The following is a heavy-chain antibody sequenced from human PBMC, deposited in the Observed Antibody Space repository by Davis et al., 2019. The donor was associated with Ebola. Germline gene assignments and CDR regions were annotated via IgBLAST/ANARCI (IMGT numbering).Heavy chain of an antibody. CDR1: GGSFSGYY. D-gene: IGHD6-6*01. Sequence: MPSETLSLTCAVYGGSFSGYYWGWIRQPPGKGLEWIGEINHSGSTNYNPSLKSRVTISVDTSKNQFSLKLSSVTAADTAVYYCARAGWYSSSSYDYWGQGTLVTVSS. CDR3: ARAGWYSSSSYDY. CDR2: INHSGST. J-gene: IGHJ4*02. V-gene: IGHV4-34*01.